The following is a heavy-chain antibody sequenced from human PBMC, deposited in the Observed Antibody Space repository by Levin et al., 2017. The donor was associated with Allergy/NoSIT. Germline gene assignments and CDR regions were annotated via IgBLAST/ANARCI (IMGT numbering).Heavy chain of an antibody. CDR3: AKDLDCGGDCYNILLGYYDYGMDV. V-gene: IGHV3-23*01. Sequence: GESLKISCAASGFTFSSYAMSWVRQAPGKGLEWVSAISGSGGSTYYADSVKGRFTISRDNSKNTLYLQMNSLRAEDTAVYYCAKDLDCGGDCYNILLGYYDYGMDVWGQGTTVTVSS. CDR2: ISGSGGST. J-gene: IGHJ6*02. D-gene: IGHD2-21*02. CDR1: GFTFSSYA.